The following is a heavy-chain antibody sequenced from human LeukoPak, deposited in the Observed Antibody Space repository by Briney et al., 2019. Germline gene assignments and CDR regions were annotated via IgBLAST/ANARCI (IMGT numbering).Heavy chain of an antibody. CDR3: ARLCRGDFWSGYPEYYFDY. D-gene: IGHD3-3*01. Sequence: SETLSLTCTVSGGSISSSSYYWGWIRQPPGKGLEWIGSIYYSGSTYYNPSLKSRVTISVDTSKNQFSLKLSSVAAADTAVYYCARLCRGDFWSGYPEYYFDYWGQGTLVTVSS. CDR1: GGSISSSSYY. CDR2: IYYSGST. J-gene: IGHJ4*02. V-gene: IGHV4-39*01.